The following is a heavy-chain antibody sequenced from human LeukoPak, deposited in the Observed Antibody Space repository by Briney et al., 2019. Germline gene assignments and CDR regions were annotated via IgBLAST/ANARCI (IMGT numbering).Heavy chain of an antibody. CDR2: INPSGGST. V-gene: IGHV1-46*01. J-gene: IGHJ6*02. Sequence: ATVTVSCKPSGYTFTSYYMHGVRQAPGQGLEWMGIINPSGGSTSYAQKFQGRVTMTRDTSTSTVYMELSSLRSEDTAVYYCARGGSGWYLEYYYYGMDVWGQGTTVTVSS. D-gene: IGHD6-19*01. CDR3: ARGGSGWYLEYYYYGMDV. CDR1: GYTFTSYY.